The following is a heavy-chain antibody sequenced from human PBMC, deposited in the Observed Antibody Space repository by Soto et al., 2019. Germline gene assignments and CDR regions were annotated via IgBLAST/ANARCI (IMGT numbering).Heavy chain of an antibody. CDR3: AREGFARYYYDSSGYFYWFDP. CDR2: IYYSGST. J-gene: IGHJ5*02. V-gene: IGHV4-59*01. Sequence: SETLSLTCTVPGGSISSYYWSWIRQPPGKGLEWIGYIYYSGSTNYNPSLKSRVTISVDTSKNQFSLKLSSVTAADTAVYYCAREGFARYYYDSSGYFYWFDPWGQGALVTVSS. D-gene: IGHD3-22*01. CDR1: GGSISSYY.